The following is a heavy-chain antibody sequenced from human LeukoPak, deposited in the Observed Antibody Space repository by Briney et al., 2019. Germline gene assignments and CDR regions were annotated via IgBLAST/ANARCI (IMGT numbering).Heavy chain of an antibody. V-gene: IGHV3-23*01. CDR1: GFTFSSYA. Sequence: GGSLRLSCAASGFTFSSYAMSWVRQAPGKGLEWVSAISSSGGSTYYADSVKGRFTISRDNSKNTLYLQMNSLRAEDTAVYYCAKDLKETVTTTADAFDIWGQGTMVTVSS. D-gene: IGHD4-17*01. CDR3: AKDLKETVTTTADAFDI. J-gene: IGHJ3*02. CDR2: ISSSGGST.